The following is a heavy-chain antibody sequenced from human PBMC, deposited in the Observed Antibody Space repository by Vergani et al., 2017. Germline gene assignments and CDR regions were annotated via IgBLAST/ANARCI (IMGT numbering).Heavy chain of an antibody. CDR2: ISSSSSYI. CDR1: GFTFSSYE. V-gene: IGHV3-48*03. D-gene: IGHD6-13*01. J-gene: IGHJ4*02. Sequence: EVQLVESGGGLVQPGGSLRLSCAASGFTFSSYEMNWVRQAPGKGLEWVSYISSSSSYIYYADSVKGRFTISRDNAKNSLYLQMNSLRAEDTAVYYCARDRASIAAPHFDYWGQGTLVTVSS. CDR3: ARDRASIAAPHFDY.